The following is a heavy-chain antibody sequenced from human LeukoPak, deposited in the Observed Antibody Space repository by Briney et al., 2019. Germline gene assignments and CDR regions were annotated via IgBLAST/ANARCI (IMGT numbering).Heavy chain of an antibody. CDR2: VYESGST. D-gene: IGHD5/OR15-5a*01. CDR3: ATGGGLAVSHI. J-gene: IGHJ4*02. V-gene: IGHV4-39*01. Sequence: SETLSLPCTVSGRSISGSNNYWDWIRQAPGKGLEWIGSVYESGSTYYNPSLKSRVTISGDTSKNQFSLKLSSVTAADTAVYFCATGGGLAVSHIWGQGTLVTVSS. CDR1: GRSISGSNNY.